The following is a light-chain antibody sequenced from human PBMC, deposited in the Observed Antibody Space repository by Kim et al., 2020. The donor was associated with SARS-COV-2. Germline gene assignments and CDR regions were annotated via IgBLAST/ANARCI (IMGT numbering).Light chain of an antibody. CDR2: WAS. CDR1: QSVLYSSNNKNY. V-gene: IGKV4-1*01. J-gene: IGKJ4*01. CDR3: QQHYSTPLT. Sequence: DIVMTQSPDSLAVSLGERATINCKSSQSVLYSSNNKNYLTWHQQKPGQPPKVLIYWASTRESGVPDRFSGSGSGTDFTLTISSLQAEDVAVYYCQQHYSTPLTFGGGTKLEI.